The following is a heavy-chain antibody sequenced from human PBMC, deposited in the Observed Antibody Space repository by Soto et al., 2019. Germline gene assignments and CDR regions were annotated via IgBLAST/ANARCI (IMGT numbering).Heavy chain of an antibody. CDR2: IYSGGST. CDR1: GFTVGSNY. V-gene: IGHV3-66*01. D-gene: IGHD3-22*01. Sequence: GGSPRLSCAASGFTVGSNYMSWVRQAPGKGLEWVSVIYSGGSTYYADSVKGRFTISRDNSKNTLYLQMNSLRAEDTAVYYCAREGYYYDSSGYLPGAFDIWGQGTMVTVSS. CDR3: AREGYYYDSSGYLPGAFDI. J-gene: IGHJ3*02.